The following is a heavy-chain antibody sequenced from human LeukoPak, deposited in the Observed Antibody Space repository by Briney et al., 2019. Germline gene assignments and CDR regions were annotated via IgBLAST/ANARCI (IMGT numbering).Heavy chain of an antibody. CDR3: ASSAIAVAAYWYWSDP. CDR2: ISSSSSYI. V-gene: IGHV3-21*01. CDR1: GFTFSSYS. Sequence: GGSLRLSCAASGFTFSSYSMNWVRQAPGKGLEWVSSISSSSSYIYYADSVKGRFTISRDNAKNSLYLQMNSLRAEDTAVYYCASSAIAVAAYWYWSDPWGQGTLVTVSS. D-gene: IGHD6-19*01. J-gene: IGHJ5*02.